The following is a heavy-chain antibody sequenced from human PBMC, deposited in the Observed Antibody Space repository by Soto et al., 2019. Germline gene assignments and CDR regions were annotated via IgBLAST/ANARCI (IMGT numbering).Heavy chain of an antibody. V-gene: IGHV3-15*05. CDR3: TRGRRYYYDSGGY. CDR2: IKSKTDGGAT. D-gene: IGHD3-22*01. CDR1: GFSFNKAW. J-gene: IGHJ4*02. Sequence: DVQLEESGGGLVKPGGSLRLSCAASGFSFNKAWLSWVRQAPGTGLAWGGNIKSKTDGGATDYAAPVRGRFTISREDSNSTLYLQMNSLKTEDTGVYYCTRGRRYYYDSGGYWGQGTLVTVSS.